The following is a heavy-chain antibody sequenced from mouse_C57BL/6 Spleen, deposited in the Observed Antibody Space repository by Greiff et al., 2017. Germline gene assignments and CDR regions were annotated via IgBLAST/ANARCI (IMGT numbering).Heavy chain of an antibody. J-gene: IGHJ3*01. V-gene: IGHV1-69*01. CDR2: IDPSDSYT. CDR3: ARLGDLAY. D-gene: IGHD4-1*01. Sequence: VQLQQPGAELVMPGASVKLSCKASGYTFTSYWMHWVKQRPGQGLEWIGEIDPSDSYTNYNQKFKGKSTLTVDKSSSTAYMQLSSLTSWDSAVYYCARLGDLAYWGQGTLVTVSA. CDR1: GYTFTSYW.